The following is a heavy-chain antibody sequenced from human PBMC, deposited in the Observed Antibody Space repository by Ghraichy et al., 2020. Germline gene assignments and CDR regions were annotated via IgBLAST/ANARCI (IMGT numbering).Heavy chain of an antibody. CDR1: GYTFTGYY. Sequence: ASVKVSCKASGYTFTGYYMHWVRQAPGQGLEWMGWINPNSGGTNYAQKFQGWVTMTRDTSITTAYMELSRLRSDDTAVYYCATSGSYQKDYFDYWGQGTLVTVSS. CDR3: ATSGSYQKDYFDY. D-gene: IGHD1-26*01. CDR2: INPNSGGT. J-gene: IGHJ4*02. V-gene: IGHV1-2*04.